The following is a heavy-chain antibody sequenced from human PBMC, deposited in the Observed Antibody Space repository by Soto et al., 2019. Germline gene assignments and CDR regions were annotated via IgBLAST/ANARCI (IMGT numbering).Heavy chain of an antibody. V-gene: IGHV4-59*01. Sequence: SETLSLTCTVSGGSISSYYWSWIRQPPGKGLEWIGYIYYSGSTNYNPSLKSRVTISVDTSKNQFSLKLSSMTAADTAVYYCERVRQVAGHNDDFDICGKRTMGTVSS. CDR2: IYYSGST. D-gene: IGHD6-19*01. CDR1: GGSISSYY. J-gene: IGHJ3*02. CDR3: ERVRQVAGHNDDFDI.